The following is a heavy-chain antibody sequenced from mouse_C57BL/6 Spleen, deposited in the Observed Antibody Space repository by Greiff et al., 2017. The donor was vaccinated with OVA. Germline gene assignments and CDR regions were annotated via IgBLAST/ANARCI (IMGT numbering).Heavy chain of an antibody. Sequence: VQLQQSGPELVKPGASVKISCKASGYAFSSSWMNWVKQRPGKGLEWIGRIYPGDGDTNYNGKFKGKATLTADKSSSTAYMQLSSLTSEDSAVYFCAITTVVARGCAYWGQGTLVTVSA. CDR1: GYAFSSSW. CDR2: IYPGDGDT. CDR3: AITTVVARGCAY. V-gene: IGHV1-82*01. D-gene: IGHD1-1*01. J-gene: IGHJ3*01.